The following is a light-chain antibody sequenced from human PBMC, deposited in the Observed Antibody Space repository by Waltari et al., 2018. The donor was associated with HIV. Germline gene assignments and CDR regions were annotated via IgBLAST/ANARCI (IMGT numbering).Light chain of an antibody. CDR2: GVS. CDR3: SSYTDSSHVV. Sequence: QSALTQPASVSGSPGQSITISCTGTSSDVGRYDYVSWYQHHPDRAPKLIIYGVSDRPSGVSSRFSGSRAANTASLTISGLQAEDEADYFCSSYTDSSHVVFGGGTKVTVL. V-gene: IGLV2-14*03. J-gene: IGLJ2*01. CDR1: SSDVGRYDY.